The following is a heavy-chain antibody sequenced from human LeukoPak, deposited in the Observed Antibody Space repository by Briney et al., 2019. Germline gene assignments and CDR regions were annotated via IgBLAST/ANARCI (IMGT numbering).Heavy chain of an antibody. CDR1: GFTFSSYA. J-gene: IGHJ4*02. D-gene: IGHD1-26*01. CDR2: IRSNGGST. CDR3: AKTGPSGSYLFEYFDY. Sequence: GGSLRLSCSASGFTFSSYAMHWVRQAPGKGLEYVSAIRSNGGSTYYADSVKGRFTISRDNSKNTLYLQMNSLRAEDTAVYYCAKTGPSGSYLFEYFDYWGQGTLVTVSS. V-gene: IGHV3-64*04.